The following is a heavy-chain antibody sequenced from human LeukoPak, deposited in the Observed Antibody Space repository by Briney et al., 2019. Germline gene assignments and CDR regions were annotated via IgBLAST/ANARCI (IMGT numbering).Heavy chain of an antibody. Sequence: SETLSLTCAVYGGSFSGYYWSWIRQPPGKGLEWIGEINHSGSTNYNPSLKSRVTISVDTSKNQFSLKLSSVTAADTAVYYCARGVDDFWSGYYLDYWGQGTLVTVSS. J-gene: IGHJ4*02. V-gene: IGHV4-34*01. D-gene: IGHD3-3*01. CDR2: INHSGST. CDR1: GGSFSGYY. CDR3: ARGVDDFWSGYYLDY.